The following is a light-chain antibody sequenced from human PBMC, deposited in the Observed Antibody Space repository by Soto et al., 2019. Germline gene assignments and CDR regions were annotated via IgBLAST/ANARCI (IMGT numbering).Light chain of an antibody. CDR3: ASWDSSLSAVV. V-gene: IGLV1-51*01. Sequence: QAVVTQPPSVSVAPGQRVTISCSGSSPNIGKEYVSWYQQLPGTVPKLLIYDNNKRPSGIPDRFSGSKSGTSATLGITGLQTGDEADYYCASWDSSLSAVVFGGGTKVTVL. J-gene: IGLJ2*01. CDR1: SPNIGKEY. CDR2: DNN.